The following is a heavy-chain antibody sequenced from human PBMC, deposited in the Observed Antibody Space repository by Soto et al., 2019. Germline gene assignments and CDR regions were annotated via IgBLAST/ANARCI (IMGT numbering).Heavy chain of an antibody. V-gene: IGHV1-24*01. CDR1: GYTLTELS. D-gene: IGHD1-1*01. CDR3: ATASEMKTTATTSDYGMDV. J-gene: IGHJ6*02. CDR2: FDPEDGET. Sequence: ASVKVSCKVSGYTLTELSMHWVRQAPGKGLEWMGGFDPEDGETIYAQKFQGRVTMTEDTSTDTAYMELSSLRSEDTAVYYCATASEMKTTATTSDYGMDVWGRGTTVTVSS.